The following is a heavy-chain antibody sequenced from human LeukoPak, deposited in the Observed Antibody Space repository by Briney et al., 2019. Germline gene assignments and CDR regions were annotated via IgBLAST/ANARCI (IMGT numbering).Heavy chain of an antibody. D-gene: IGHD6-13*01. Sequence: SGGSLRLSCAASGFTFSSYWMSWVRQAPGKGLEWVANIKQDGSDKYYVDSVKGRFTISRDNAKNSLYLQMNSLRGEDTAVYYCARFIAAPYYFDYWGRGTLVTVSS. CDR3: ARFIAAPYYFDY. V-gene: IGHV3-7*01. CDR2: IKQDGSDK. CDR1: GFTFSSYW. J-gene: IGHJ4*02.